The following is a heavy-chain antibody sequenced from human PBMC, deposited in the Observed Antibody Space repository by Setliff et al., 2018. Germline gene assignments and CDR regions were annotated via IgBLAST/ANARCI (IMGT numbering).Heavy chain of an antibody. D-gene: IGHD3-22*01. Sequence: ASVKVSCKASGYTFTSFAISWVRQAPGQGLEWMGWISAYNGNTKYAQKLQGRVTVTTDTSTSTAYMELRSLRSDDTAVYYCARDLGDSTMIFFDYWGQGTLVTVSS. V-gene: IGHV1-18*01. CDR3: ARDLGDSTMIFFDY. CDR2: ISAYNGNT. J-gene: IGHJ4*02. CDR1: GYTFTSFA.